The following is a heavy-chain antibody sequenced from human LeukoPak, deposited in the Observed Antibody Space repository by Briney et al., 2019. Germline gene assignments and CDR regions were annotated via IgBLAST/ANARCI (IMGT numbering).Heavy chain of an antibody. CDR3: ATYRQVLLPFEP. D-gene: IGHD2-8*02. CDR1: GFTFSTFA. CDR2: IFPSGGEI. Sequence: GGSLRLSCAASGFTFSTFAMIWVRQPPGKGLEWVSSIFPSGGEIHYADSVRGRFTISRDNSKSTLSLQMNSLRAEDTAIYYCATYRQVLLPFEPWGQGTLVTVSS. J-gene: IGHJ5*02. V-gene: IGHV3-23*01.